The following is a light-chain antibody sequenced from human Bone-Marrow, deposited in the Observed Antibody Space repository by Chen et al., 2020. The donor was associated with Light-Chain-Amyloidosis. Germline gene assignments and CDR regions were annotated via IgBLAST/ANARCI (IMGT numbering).Light chain of an antibody. CDR2: EVS. V-gene: IGLV2-14*01. J-gene: IGLJ1*01. CDR1: SSDVGGDNH. Sequence: QSALTQPASVSGSPGQSITISCTGTSSDVGGDNHVSWYQQHPDKAPKLMIYEVSNRPSWVPDRFSGSTSSNPASRTISGLQTEDEADYVCSSYTITNTLVFGSGTRLTVL. CDR3: SSYTITNTLV.